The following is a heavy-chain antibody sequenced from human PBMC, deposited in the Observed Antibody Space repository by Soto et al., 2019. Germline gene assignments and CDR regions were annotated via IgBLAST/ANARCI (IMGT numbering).Heavy chain of an antibody. Sequence: SETLSLTCAVYGGSFSGYYWSWIRQPPGKGLEWIGEINHSGSTNYNPSLKSRVTISVDTSKNQFSLKLSSVTAADTAVYYCARIADDYDFWRVGYQLWFDPWGQGTLVTVSS. CDR2: INHSGST. V-gene: IGHV4-34*01. D-gene: IGHD3-3*01. CDR3: ARIADDYDFWRVGYQLWFDP. CDR1: GGSFSGYY. J-gene: IGHJ5*02.